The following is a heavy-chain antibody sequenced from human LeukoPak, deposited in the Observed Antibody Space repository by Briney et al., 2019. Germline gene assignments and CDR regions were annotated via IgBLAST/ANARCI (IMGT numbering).Heavy chain of an antibody. D-gene: IGHD1-26*01. CDR3: ATYSGSSSMDF. CDR2: IKEDGSAK. CDR1: GFTFSDHW. Sequence: GGSLRLSCEASGFTFSDHWMSWVRRAPGKGLEWVANIKEDGSAKYYVDSVKGRFTISRDNAKSSLYLQMNSLRAEDTSVYYCATYSGSSSMDFWGQGTLVTVSS. V-gene: IGHV3-7*01. J-gene: IGHJ4*02.